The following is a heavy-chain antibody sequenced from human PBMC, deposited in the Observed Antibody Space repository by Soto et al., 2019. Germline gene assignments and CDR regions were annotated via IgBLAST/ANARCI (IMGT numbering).Heavy chain of an antibody. Sequence: SETLSLTSTVSGGSISSSNWWSWVRQPPGKGLEWIGEIYHSGSTNYNPSLKSRVTISVDKSKNQFSLKLSSVTAADTAVYYCARGTTVVSPRYFQHWGQGTLVTVSS. CDR3: ARGTTVVSPRYFQH. J-gene: IGHJ1*01. CDR2: IYHSGST. V-gene: IGHV4-4*02. D-gene: IGHD4-17*01. CDR1: GGSISSSNW.